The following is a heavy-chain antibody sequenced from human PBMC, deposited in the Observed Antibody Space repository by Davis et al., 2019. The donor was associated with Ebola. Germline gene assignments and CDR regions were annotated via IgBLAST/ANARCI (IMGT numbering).Heavy chain of an antibody. D-gene: IGHD2-15*01. CDR3: AREEDVVVVAAIDY. Sequence: GESLKISCAASGFTFSSYAMHWVRQAPGKGLEWVAVISYDGSNKYYADSVKGRFTISRDNAKNSLYLQMNSLRAEDTAVYYCAREEDVVVVAAIDYWGQGTLVTVSS. CDR1: GFTFSSYA. J-gene: IGHJ4*02. CDR2: ISYDGSNK. V-gene: IGHV3-30*04.